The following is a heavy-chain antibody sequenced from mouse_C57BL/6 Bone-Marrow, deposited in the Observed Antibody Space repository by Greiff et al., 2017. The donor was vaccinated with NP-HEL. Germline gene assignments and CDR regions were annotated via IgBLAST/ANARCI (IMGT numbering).Heavy chain of an antibody. V-gene: IGHV5-6*02. Sequence: EVMLVESGGDLVKPGGSLKLSCAASGFTFSSYGMSWVRQTPDKRLEWVATISSGGSYTYYPDSVKGRFTISRDNAKNTLYLQMSSLKSEDTAMYYCARRNGGNWDYFDYWGQGTTLTVSS. CDR1: GFTFSSYG. CDR3: ARRNGGNWDYFDY. D-gene: IGHD4-1*01. CDR2: ISSGGSYT. J-gene: IGHJ2*01.